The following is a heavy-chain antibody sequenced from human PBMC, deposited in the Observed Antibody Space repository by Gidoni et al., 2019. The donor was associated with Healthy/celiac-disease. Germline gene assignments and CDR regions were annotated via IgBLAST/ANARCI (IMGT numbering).Heavy chain of an antibody. D-gene: IGHD3-3*01. CDR3: AKDGRFLRPYYFDY. V-gene: IGHV3-30*18. CDR2: ISYDGSNK. CDR1: GFPFSSYG. J-gene: IGHJ4*02. Sequence: QVQLVESGGGVVQPGRSLRLSCAASGFPFSSYGLLWVRLAPGKGLEWVAVISYDGSNKYYADSVKGRFTISRDNSKNTLYLQMNSLRAEDTAVYYCAKDGRFLRPYYFDYWGQGTLVTVSS.